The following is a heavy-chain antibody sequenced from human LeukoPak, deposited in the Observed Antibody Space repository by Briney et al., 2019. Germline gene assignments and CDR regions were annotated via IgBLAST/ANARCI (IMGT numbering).Heavy chain of an antibody. V-gene: IGHV3-74*01. D-gene: IGHD5-18*01. CDR1: GFTLSSYW. J-gene: IGHJ4*02. CDR2: INRDGSST. CDR3: AREVTAMPTFDY. Sequence: GGSLRLSCAASGFTLSSYWMYWVRHAPGKGLVWVSGINRDGSSTSYADSVKGRFTISRDNAKNTLYLQMNSLRAEDTAVYYCAREVTAMPTFDYWGQGTMVTVSS.